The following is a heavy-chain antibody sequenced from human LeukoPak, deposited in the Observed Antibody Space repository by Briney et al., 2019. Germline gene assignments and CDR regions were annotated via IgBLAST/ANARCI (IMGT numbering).Heavy chain of an antibody. V-gene: IGHV4-4*07. CDR1: GGSISSYY. Sequence: SETLSLTCTVSGGSISSYYWSWIRQPAGKGLEWIGRIYTSGSTNYNPSLKSRVTMSVDTSKNQFSLKLSSVTAADTAVYYCARGGVAYCGGDCYYDAFDIWGQGTMVTVSS. CDR3: ARGGVAYCGGDCYYDAFDI. D-gene: IGHD2-21*02. J-gene: IGHJ3*02. CDR2: IYTSGST.